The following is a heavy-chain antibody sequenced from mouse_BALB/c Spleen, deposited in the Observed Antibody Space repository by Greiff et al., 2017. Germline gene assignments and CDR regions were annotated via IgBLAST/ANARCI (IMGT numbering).Heavy chain of an antibody. CDR1: GYAFSSSW. D-gene: IGHD1-1*01. V-gene: IGHV1-82*01. Sequence: QVQLKQSGPELVKPGASVKISCKASGYAFSSSWMNWVKQRPGQGLEWIGRIYPGDGDTNYNGKFKGKATLTADKSSSTAYMQLSSLTSVDSAVYFCARQRYGSSLYAMDYWGQGTSVTVSS. CDR3: ARQRYGSSLYAMDY. J-gene: IGHJ4*01. CDR2: IYPGDGDT.